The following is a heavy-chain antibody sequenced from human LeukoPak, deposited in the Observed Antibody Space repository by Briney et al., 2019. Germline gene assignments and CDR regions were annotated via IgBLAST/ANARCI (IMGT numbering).Heavy chain of an antibody. V-gene: IGHV3-21*01. Sequence: GGSLRLSRAACALTFICNSQNWRPQAPGKGLEWVSSISSSSSYIYYADSVKGRFTISRDKTKNSLYLQMHRLRAEDTAVYYCARDISSSKSAQNEAIDIWSQGTMVTVSS. CDR2: ISSSSSYI. CDR3: ARDISSSKSAQNEAIDI. J-gene: IGHJ3*02. D-gene: IGHD6-6*01. CDR1: ALTFICNS.